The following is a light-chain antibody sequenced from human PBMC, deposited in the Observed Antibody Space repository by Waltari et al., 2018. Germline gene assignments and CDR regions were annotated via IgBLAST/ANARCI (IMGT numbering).Light chain of an antibody. J-gene: IGKJ4*01. V-gene: IGKV1-5*01. CDR3: LQYSYSPLT. Sequence: DIQMTQSPSSLSVSVGDTVTITCRASQSIYSWLAWYQQKPGKAPKLLIYKASTLQSGVPSSFSGSASGTDFTLTITSLEPEDFATYFCLQYSYSPLTFGGGTMVEIK. CDR1: QSIYSW. CDR2: KAS.